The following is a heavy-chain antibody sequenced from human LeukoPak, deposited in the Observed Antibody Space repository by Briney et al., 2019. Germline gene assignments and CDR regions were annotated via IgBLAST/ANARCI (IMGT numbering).Heavy chain of an antibody. Sequence: PSETLSLTCAVYGGSFSGYYWSWIRQPPGKGLEWIGEINHSGSTNYNPSLKSRVTISVDTSKNQFSLKLSSVTAADTAVYYCARDRDGSGSYYQPLFDYWGQGTLVTVSS. J-gene: IGHJ4*02. CDR3: ARDRDGSGSYYQPLFDY. CDR1: GGSFSGYY. V-gene: IGHV4-34*01. CDR2: INHSGST. D-gene: IGHD3-10*01.